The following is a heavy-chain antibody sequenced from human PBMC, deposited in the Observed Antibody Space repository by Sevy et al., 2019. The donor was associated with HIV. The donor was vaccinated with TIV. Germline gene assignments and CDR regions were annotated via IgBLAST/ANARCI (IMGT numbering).Heavy chain of an antibody. V-gene: IGHV1-2*02. Sequence: ASVKVSCKASGYTFTDYYIHWVRQAPGQGLEWMGWINPNSGGTSYAQRFQDRVTMTRDTSITTAYMELSRLTSDDTAVYYCARTDVLVPAENLFDYWGQGTLVTVSS. CDR2: INPNSGGT. CDR1: GYTFTDYY. J-gene: IGHJ4*02. CDR3: ARTDVLVPAENLFDY. D-gene: IGHD2-2*01.